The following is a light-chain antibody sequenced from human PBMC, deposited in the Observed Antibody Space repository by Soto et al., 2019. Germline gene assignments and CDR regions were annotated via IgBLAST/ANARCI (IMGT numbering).Light chain of an antibody. CDR1: SSDIGGYNY. CDR2: DVS. V-gene: IGLV2-14*03. CDR3: SSYTSTSTLYV. J-gene: IGLJ1*01. Sequence: QFALTQPASVSGSPGQSITISCTGTSSDIGGYNYVSWYQQLPGKVPKLIIYDVSNRPSGVSDRFSGSKSGNAASLTISGLQAEDEADYYCSSYTSTSTLYVFGTGTKVTVL.